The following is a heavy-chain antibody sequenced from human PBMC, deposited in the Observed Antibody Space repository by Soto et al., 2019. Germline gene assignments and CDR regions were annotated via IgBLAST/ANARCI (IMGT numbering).Heavy chain of an antibody. CDR3: ARGLHSLFDY. Sequence: GGSLRLSCAASGCTFSNYGMHWVRQAPGKGLEWVAVIWYDGNNKYYADSVKGRFTISRDNSNNTLYVQMTSLRAEDTAVYYCARGLHSLFDYWGQGTLVTVSS. CDR1: GCTFSNYG. J-gene: IGHJ4*02. CDR2: IWYDGNNK. D-gene: IGHD2-21*01. V-gene: IGHV3-33*01.